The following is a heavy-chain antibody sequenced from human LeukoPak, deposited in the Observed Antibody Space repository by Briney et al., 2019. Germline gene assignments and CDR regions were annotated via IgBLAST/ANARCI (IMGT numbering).Heavy chain of an antibody. D-gene: IGHD3-10*01. V-gene: IGHV3-23*01. CDR1: VFTFSSYA. CDR3: AKLHTVQLRLWFGELLSYFQH. J-gene: IGHJ1*01. Sequence: GGSLRLSCAASVFTFSSYAVIWVRQSPGKGLEGVSAISGSGGSTFYADSVKGRFTISRDNSKNTLYLQMNSLRAEDTAVYYCAKLHTVQLRLWFGELLSYFQHWGQGTLVTVSS. CDR2: ISGSGGST.